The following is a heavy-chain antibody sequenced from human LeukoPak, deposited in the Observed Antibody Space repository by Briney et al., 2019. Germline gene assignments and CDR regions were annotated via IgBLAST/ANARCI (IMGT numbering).Heavy chain of an antibody. V-gene: IGHV4-59*01. J-gene: IGHJ6*04. CDR1: GGSISSYY. D-gene: IGHD2-2*01. CDR3: ARRTPDCSSTSCYVLDKYSGSMDV. Sequence: SETLSLTCTVSGGSISSYYWSWIRQPPGKGLEWIGYIYYSGSTNYNPSLKSRVTISVDTSKNQFSLKLSSVTAADTAVYYCARRTPDCSSTSCYVLDKYSGSMDVWGKGTTVTISS. CDR2: IYYSGST.